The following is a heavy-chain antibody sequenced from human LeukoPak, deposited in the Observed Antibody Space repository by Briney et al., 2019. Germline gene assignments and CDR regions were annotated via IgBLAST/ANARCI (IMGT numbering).Heavy chain of an antibody. CDR2: IYYSGST. CDR1: GGSISSYY. Sequence: ASETLSLTCTVSGGSISSYYWSWIRQPPGKGLEWIGYIYYSGSTNYNPSLKSRVTISVDTSKNQFSLKLSSVTAADTAVYYCARARGYCSSTSCYDYYYMDVWGKGTTGTVSS. CDR3: ARARGYCSSTSCYDYYYMDV. J-gene: IGHJ6*03. D-gene: IGHD2-2*01. V-gene: IGHV4-59*01.